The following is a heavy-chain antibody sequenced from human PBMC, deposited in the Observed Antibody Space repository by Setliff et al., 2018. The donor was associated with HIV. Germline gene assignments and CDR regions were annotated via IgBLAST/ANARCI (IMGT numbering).Heavy chain of an antibody. CDR3: ARDPGITAAGTEYFDS. Sequence: SETLSLTCTVSGGSINIGSFYWSWIRQPAGKGPEWLGHVYTSGNTYYDPSLASRVAISLDRPKIQFSLKLSSVTAADTAIYYCARDPGITAAGTEYFDSWGQGILVTVSS. J-gene: IGHJ4*02. CDR2: VYTSGNT. D-gene: IGHD6-13*01. V-gene: IGHV4-61*09. CDR1: GGSINIGSFY.